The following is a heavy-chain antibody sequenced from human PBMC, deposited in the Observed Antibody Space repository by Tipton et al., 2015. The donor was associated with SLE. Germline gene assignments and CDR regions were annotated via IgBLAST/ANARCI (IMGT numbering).Heavy chain of an antibody. D-gene: IGHD2-2*01. CDR2: IYHSGIT. V-gene: IGHV4-61*05. J-gene: IGHJ4*02. Sequence: GLVKPSETLSLTCTVSGGSISSKTYYWGWIRQPPGKRLEWIAYIYHSGITNYNPSLQSRVTISVDRSKNQFSLKLTSVTAADTAVYYCARVWGAGSRGVDYWGQGTLVTVSS. CDR3: ARVWGAGSRGVDY. CDR1: GGSISSKTYY.